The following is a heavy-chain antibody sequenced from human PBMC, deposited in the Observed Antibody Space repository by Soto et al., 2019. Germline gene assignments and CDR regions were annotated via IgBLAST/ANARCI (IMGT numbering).Heavy chain of an antibody. D-gene: IGHD3-10*01. J-gene: IGHJ4*02. CDR1: GDTYTFYS. Sequence: QVQLVQSGAEVKKPGSSVRVSCKASGDTYTFYSINWVRQAPGLRLEWMGRINPILSMSNYAQRFQGRVTMTADKSTSRAYMELSRLRSEDTAMYYWASSYGSGYRAFDYWGQGALVTVSS. CDR2: INPILSMS. V-gene: IGHV1-69*02. CDR3: ASSYGSGYRAFDY.